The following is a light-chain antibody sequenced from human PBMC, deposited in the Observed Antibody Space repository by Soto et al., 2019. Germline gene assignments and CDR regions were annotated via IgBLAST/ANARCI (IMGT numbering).Light chain of an antibody. V-gene: IGLV2-23*02. Sequence: QSALTQPASVSGSPGQSITISCTGVSSDVGNYDLVSWYQQRPDTAPQLIIFGVTKRPSGVSYRFSGSKSGNTASLTISGLQTEDEADYYCCSYAGRSHYVFGTGTKVTFL. J-gene: IGLJ1*01. CDR2: GVT. CDR1: SSDVGNYDL. CDR3: CSYAGRSHYV.